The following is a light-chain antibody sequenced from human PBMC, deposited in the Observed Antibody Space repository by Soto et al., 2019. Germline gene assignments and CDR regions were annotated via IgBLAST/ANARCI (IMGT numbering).Light chain of an antibody. V-gene: IGKV3-11*01. CDR1: QSVSRY. CDR2: GAS. CDR3: QQRSNWPRT. Sequence: EIVLTQSPGTLSLSPVERATLSCRASQSVSRYLAWFQQRPGQAPRLLIYGASNRATAIPARFSGSGSGTDFTLTISSLEPEDFAVYYCQQRSNWPRTFGQGTRLE. J-gene: IGKJ5*01.